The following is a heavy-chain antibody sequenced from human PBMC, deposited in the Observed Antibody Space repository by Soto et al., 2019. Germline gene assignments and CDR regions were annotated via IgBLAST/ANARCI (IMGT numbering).Heavy chain of an antibody. CDR1: GYTFTSYG. J-gene: IGHJ5*02. Sequence: QAQLVQSGAEVKKPGPSVKVSCKRSGYTFTSYGISWVRQAPGQGLEWMGWVSAYNGKSNFAQKLQGRVTMTPDTSTSTAYMELRSRRSADTAVYYCARVVVVAANWFDPWGQGTLVAFSS. CDR2: VSAYNGKS. D-gene: IGHD2-15*01. CDR3: ARVVVVAANWFDP. V-gene: IGHV1-18*01.